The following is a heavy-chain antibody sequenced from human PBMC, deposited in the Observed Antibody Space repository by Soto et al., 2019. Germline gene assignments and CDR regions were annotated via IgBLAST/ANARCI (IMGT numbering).Heavy chain of an antibody. V-gene: IGHV4-31*03. CDR2: IYYSGST. Sequence: PSETLSLTCTVSGGSISSDGNYWSWIRQHPGKGMEWIGYIYYSGSTYYNPSLKSRVTISVDTSKNQFSLKLNSVTAADTAVYYCARARMVRGIIYYYGMDVWGQGTTVTSP. J-gene: IGHJ6*02. D-gene: IGHD3-10*01. CDR1: GGSISSDGNY. CDR3: ARARMVRGIIYYYGMDV.